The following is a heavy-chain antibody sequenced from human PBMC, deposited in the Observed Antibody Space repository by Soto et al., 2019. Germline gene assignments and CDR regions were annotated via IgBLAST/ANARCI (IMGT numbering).Heavy chain of an antibody. CDR1: GFTFSSYS. J-gene: IGHJ4*02. CDR3: ARDGEAYCGGDCYSVDFDY. Sequence: GGSLRLSCAASGFTFSSYSMNWVRQAPGKGLEWVSYISSSSTIYYADSVKGRFTISRDNAKNSLYLQMNSLRAEDTAVYYCARDGEAYCGGDCYSVDFDYWGQGTLVTVSS. V-gene: IGHV3-48*01. CDR2: ISSSSTI. D-gene: IGHD2-21*01.